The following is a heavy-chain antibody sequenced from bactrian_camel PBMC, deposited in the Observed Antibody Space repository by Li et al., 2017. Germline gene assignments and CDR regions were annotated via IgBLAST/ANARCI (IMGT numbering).Heavy chain of an antibody. CDR3: ATDHDLTAIMGLGLLNLLY. D-gene: IGHD3*01. J-gene: IGHJ4*01. V-gene: IGHV3S1*01. CDR2: IDTGDGST. CDR1: GYTFNTYS. Sequence: HVQLVESGGGSALAGGSVRLSCAASGYTFNTYSWFRQAPGQEREGVAAIDTGDGSTYYLNSVEGRFTISHDNAKNTVYLQMNNLQFEDTALYYCATDHDLTAIMGLGLLNLLYWGQGTQVTVS.